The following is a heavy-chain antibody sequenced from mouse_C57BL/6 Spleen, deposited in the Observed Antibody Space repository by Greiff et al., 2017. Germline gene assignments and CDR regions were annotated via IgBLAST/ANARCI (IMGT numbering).Heavy chain of an antibody. CDR1: GYTFTSYW. CDR2: INPSNGGT. J-gene: IGHJ4*01. CDR3: ARKLIPHYYGSYYARDY. Sequence: QVQLQPPGTELVKPGASVKLSCKASGYTFTSYWMHWVKQRPGQGLEWIGNINPSNGGTNYNEKFKSKATLTVDKSSSTAYMQLSSLTSEDSAVYYCARKLIPHYYGSYYARDYWGQGTSVTVSS. V-gene: IGHV1-53*01. D-gene: IGHD1-1*01.